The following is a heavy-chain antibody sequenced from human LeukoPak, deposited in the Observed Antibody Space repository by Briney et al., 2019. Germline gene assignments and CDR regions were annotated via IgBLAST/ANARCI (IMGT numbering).Heavy chain of an antibody. V-gene: IGHV3-23*01. Sequence: PGGSLRLSCAASGFTFSSYAMSWVRQAPGKGLEWVSAISGSGGSTYYADSVKGRFTISRDNSKNTPYLQMNSLRAEDTAVYYCAKDPNYYDSSGSSLAWGQGTLVTVSS. CDR3: AKDPNYYDSSGSSLA. D-gene: IGHD3-22*01. CDR2: ISGSGGST. J-gene: IGHJ4*02. CDR1: GFTFSSYA.